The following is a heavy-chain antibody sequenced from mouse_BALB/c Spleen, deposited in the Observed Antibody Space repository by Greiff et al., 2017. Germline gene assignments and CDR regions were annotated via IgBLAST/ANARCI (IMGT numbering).Heavy chain of an antibody. CDR1: GFTFSSYA. D-gene: IGHD1-2*01. CDR3: ARFTTAYAMDY. J-gene: IGHJ4*01. Sequence: EVQLVESGGGLVKPGGSLKLSCAASGFTFSSYAMSWVRQTPEKRLEWVASISSGGSTYYPDSVKGRFTISRDNARNILYLQMSSLRSEDTAMYYCARFTTAYAMDYWGQGTSVTVSS. V-gene: IGHV5-6-5*01. CDR2: ISSGGST.